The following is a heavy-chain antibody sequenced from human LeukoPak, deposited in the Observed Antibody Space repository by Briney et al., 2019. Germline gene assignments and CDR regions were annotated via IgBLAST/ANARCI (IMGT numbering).Heavy chain of an antibody. CDR1: GYTFTGYY. CDR3: ANDYHYYDSSGYYYGGAFDI. D-gene: IGHD3-22*01. Sequence: ASVKVSCKASGYTFTGYYMHWVRQAPGQGLEWMGWINPNSGATNYAQKFQGRVTMTRDTSISTAYMELSRLRSDDTAVYYCANDYHYYDSSGYYYGGAFDIWGQGTMVTVSS. V-gene: IGHV1-2*02. J-gene: IGHJ3*02. CDR2: INPNSGAT.